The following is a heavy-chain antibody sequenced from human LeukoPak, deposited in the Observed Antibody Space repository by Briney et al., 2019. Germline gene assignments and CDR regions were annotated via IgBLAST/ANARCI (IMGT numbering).Heavy chain of an antibody. CDR3: ARTWHCFHY. Sequence: GRSLRLSCAASGFTLSSHAMRWVRQAPGKGLEWVAVISCDGSNKYYADSVKGRFTFCSDNSKNTLYLQMNILGADDTAVYYCARTWHCFHYSRQGTLVTVSS. CDR1: GFTLSSHA. V-gene: IGHV3-30-3*01. J-gene: IGHJ4*02. CDR2: ISCDGSNK.